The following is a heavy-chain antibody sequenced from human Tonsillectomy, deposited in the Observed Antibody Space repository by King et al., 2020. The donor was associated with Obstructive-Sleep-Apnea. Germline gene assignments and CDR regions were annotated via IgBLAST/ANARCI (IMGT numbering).Heavy chain of an antibody. CDR2: INPNNGGT. V-gene: IGHV1-2*02. CDR3: ATVAVATATFYFDY. D-gene: IGHD4-17*01. Sequence: VQLVESGAEVEKPGASVKVSCKASGYTFTDYYIHWVRQAPGQGLECMGWINPNNGGTNYAQKFQGRVTMTRDTSISTAYMELSRLRSDDTAIYYCATVAVATATFYFDYWGHGTLVTVSS. CDR1: GYTFTDYY. J-gene: IGHJ4*01.